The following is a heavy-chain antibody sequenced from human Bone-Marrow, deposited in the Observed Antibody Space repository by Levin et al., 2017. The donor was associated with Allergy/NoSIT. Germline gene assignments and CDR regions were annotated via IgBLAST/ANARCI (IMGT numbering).Heavy chain of an antibody. CDR3: AKGRFSGHIVVVTAGGGLDY. D-gene: IGHD2-21*02. J-gene: IGHJ4*02. CDR2: ISGSGIST. Sequence: GESLKISCAASGFTFNTNAMSWVRQAPGKGLEWLSGISGSGISTYYADSVKGRFTIFRDNSKNTMYLQMNSLRAEDTAVYYCAKGRFSGHIVVVTAGGGLDYWGQGTLVTVSS. V-gene: IGHV3-23*01. CDR1: GFTFNTNA.